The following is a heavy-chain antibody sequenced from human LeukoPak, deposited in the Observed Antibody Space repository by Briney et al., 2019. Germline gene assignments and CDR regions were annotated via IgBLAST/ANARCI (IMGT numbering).Heavy chain of an antibody. J-gene: IGHJ4*02. CDR3: ARIPMAAGAYYFDY. D-gene: IGHD6-13*01. V-gene: IGHV3-23*01. CDR1: GFTFSSYA. Sequence: GGSLRLSCAASGFTFSSYAMSWVRQAPGKRLEWVSTISGTGSSTYYTDSVKGRFTISRDNSKNTLYLQLNSLRAEDTAVYYCARIPMAAGAYYFDYWGQGTLVTVSS. CDR2: ISGTGSST.